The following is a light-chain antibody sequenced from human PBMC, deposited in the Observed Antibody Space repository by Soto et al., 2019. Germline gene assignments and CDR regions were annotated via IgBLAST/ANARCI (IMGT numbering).Light chain of an antibody. CDR3: HQYGISPWT. CDR2: GAS. V-gene: IGKV3-20*01. Sequence: ENVLTQSPGTLSLSPGERATLSCRASQSVIINYLAWYQQKPGQAPRLLINGASSRATGIPDRFSGGGSGTDFTLTISRLEPEDFAVYYCHQYGISPWTFDQGTKVDIK. CDR1: QSVIINY. J-gene: IGKJ1*01.